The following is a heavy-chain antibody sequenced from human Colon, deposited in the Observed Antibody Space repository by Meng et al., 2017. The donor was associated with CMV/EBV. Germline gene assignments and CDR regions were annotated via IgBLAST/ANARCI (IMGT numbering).Heavy chain of an antibody. J-gene: IGHJ5*02. CDR2: IWNNGRDS. Sequence: GESLKISCAASGFSFSTYGMHWVRQAAGKGPEWVAVIWNNGRDSYYAASVKGRFTISRDNSKNTLYLQMNSLRVEDTAVYYCARDGFTGYAGWFDPWGQGTQVTVSS. V-gene: IGHV3-33*01. CDR3: ARDGFTGYAGWFDP. D-gene: IGHD5-12*01. CDR1: GFSFSTYG.